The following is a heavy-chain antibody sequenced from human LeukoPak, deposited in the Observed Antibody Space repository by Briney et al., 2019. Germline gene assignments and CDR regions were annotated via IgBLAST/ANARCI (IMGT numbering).Heavy chain of an antibody. CDR1: GGSLSSIYY. D-gene: IGHD2-2*01. J-gene: IGHJ4*02. Sequence: SETLSLTCTVSGGSLSSIYYWSWIRQPAGKGLEWIGRIYSSGTTSYHPSLKSRVTMSVDTSKNQFSLKLSSVTAADAAVYYCVRSPDCSSTSCYGYYFDYWGQGTLVTVSS. CDR3: VRSPDCSSTSCYGYYFDY. CDR2: IYSSGTT. V-gene: IGHV4-4*07.